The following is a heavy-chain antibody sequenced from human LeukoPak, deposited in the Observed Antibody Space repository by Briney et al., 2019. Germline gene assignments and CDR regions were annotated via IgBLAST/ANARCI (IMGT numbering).Heavy chain of an antibody. CDR3: ARVYGDPSYYFDY. CDR2: IYSGVGT. J-gene: IGHJ4*02. CDR1: AFTVSSSY. Sequence: GGSLRLSCVVSAFTVSSSYISWVRQAPGKGLEWVSIIYSGVGTYYADSVKGRFTISRDNSKNTQYLQMNSLRAEDTAVYYCARVYGDPSYYFDYWGQGTLVTVSS. V-gene: IGHV3-53*01. D-gene: IGHD4-17*01.